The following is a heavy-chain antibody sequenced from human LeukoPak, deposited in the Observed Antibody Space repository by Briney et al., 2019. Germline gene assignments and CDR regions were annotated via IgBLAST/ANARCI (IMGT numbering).Heavy chain of an antibody. CDR2: IYYSGST. V-gene: IGHV4-30-4*01. D-gene: IGHD3-10*01. J-gene: IGHJ6*02. Sequence: PSETLSLTCTVSGGSISSGDYYWSWIRQPSGKGLEWIGYIYYSGSTYYNPSLKSRVTISVDTSKNQFSLKLSSVTAADTAVYYCATTAIWFGELLPTNYYYYGMDVWGQGTTVTVSS. CDR3: ATTAIWFGELLPTNYYYYGMDV. CDR1: GGSISSGDYY.